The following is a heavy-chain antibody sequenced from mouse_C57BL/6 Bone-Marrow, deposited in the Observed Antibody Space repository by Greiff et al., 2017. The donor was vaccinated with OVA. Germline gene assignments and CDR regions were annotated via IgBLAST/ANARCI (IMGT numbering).Heavy chain of an antibody. CDR3: AREGAFITTVVDFAY. CDR2: IYPGSGNT. CDR1: GYTFTDYY. D-gene: IGHD1-1*01. Sequence: QVQLQQSGAELVRPGASVKLSCKASGYTFTDYYINWVKQRPGQGLEWIARIYPGSGNTYYNEKFKGQATLTAEKSSSTAYMQLSSLTSEDSAVYFCAREGAFITTVVDFAYWGQGTLVTVSA. V-gene: IGHV1-76*01. J-gene: IGHJ3*01.